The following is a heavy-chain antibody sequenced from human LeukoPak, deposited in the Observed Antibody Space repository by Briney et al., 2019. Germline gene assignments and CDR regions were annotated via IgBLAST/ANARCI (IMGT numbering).Heavy chain of an antibody. J-gene: IGHJ4*02. CDR3: AGRSYFGSGSPEYFHY. CDR1: GGSIRSYY. V-gene: IGHV4-59*03. CDR2: FSYGGSA. Sequence: SETLSLTCTVSGGSIRSYYWIWIRQPPGRGLEWIGYFSYGGSARYNPSLKSRVSMSLDTSKNQLSLKLTSVTTADTAVYYCAGRSYFGSGSPEYFHYWGQGTLVTVSS. D-gene: IGHD3-10*01.